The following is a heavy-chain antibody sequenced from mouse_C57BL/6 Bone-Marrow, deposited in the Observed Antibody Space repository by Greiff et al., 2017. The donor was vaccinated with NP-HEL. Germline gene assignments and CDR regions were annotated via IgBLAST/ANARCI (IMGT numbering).Heavy chain of an antibody. CDR1: GFSLTSYG. D-gene: IGHD1-1*01. CDR3: AKPTLRTYAMDY. CDR2: IWSGGST. J-gene: IGHJ4*01. Sequence: VKLQESGPGLVQPSQSLSITCTVSGFSLTSYGVHWVRQPPGKGLEWLGVIWSGGSTDYNAAFISRLSISKDNSKSQVFFKMNSLQADDTAIYYCAKPTLRTYAMDYWGQGTSVTVSS. V-gene: IGHV2-4*01.